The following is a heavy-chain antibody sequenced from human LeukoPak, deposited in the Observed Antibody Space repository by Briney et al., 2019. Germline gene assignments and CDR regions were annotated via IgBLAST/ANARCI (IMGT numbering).Heavy chain of an antibody. Sequence: PGGSLRLSCAASGFTFSDYWIHWVRQAPGKGLVWVSRINTDGSITNYADSVKGRFTISRDNSKNTLYLQMNSLRAEDTAVYYCARQEYSGYDDLDYWGQGTLVTVSS. CDR3: ARQEYSGYDDLDY. CDR1: GFTFSDYW. J-gene: IGHJ4*02. V-gene: IGHV3-74*01. CDR2: INTDGSIT. D-gene: IGHD5-12*01.